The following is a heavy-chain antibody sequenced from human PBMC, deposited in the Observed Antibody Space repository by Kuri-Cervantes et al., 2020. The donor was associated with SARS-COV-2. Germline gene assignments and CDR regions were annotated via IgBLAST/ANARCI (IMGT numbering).Heavy chain of an antibody. J-gene: IGHJ6*04. CDR3: ARDLFGWSDGSWMDV. CDR2: IWFDGSHK. D-gene: IGHD1-1*01. Sequence: GESLKISFAVSGFTFSSYGMHWVRQAPGKGLEWVAVIWFDGSHKYYADSVKGRFSISRDNSKNMLYLQMNSLRVEDTAVYYCARDLFGWSDGSWMDVWGKGTTVTVSS. V-gene: IGHV3-33*08. CDR1: GFTFSSYG.